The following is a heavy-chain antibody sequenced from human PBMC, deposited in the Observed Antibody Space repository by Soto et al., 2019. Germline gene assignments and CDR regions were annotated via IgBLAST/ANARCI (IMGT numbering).Heavy chain of an antibody. D-gene: IGHD3-16*02. CDR1: GGSFSSNSYY. Sequence: SETLSLTCTVSGGSFSSNSYYWGWIRQPPGKGLEWIGSIYYSGSTYYNPSLKSRVTISVDTSKNQFSLKLSSVTAADTAVYYCARYPSYRPHFDYWGQGTLVTVSS. CDR3: ARYPSYRPHFDY. V-gene: IGHV4-39*01. CDR2: IYYSGST. J-gene: IGHJ4*02.